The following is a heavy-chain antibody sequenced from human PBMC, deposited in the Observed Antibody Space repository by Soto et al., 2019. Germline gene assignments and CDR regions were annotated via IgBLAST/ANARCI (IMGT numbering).Heavy chain of an antibody. D-gene: IGHD6-19*01. CDR1: GYTFNTYW. J-gene: IGHJ6*02. V-gene: IGHV5-51*01. CDR3: ERHFCLGILVAGMFVDG. Sequence: GESLKISCKGSGYTFNTYWIGWSRQMPGKGLEWMGLIYPSDSDIRYSPSFQCKVTISADRSISTAYLQWSSLQASDTATSYWERHFCLGILVAGMFVDGWRQGTKVTVS. CDR2: IYPSDSDI.